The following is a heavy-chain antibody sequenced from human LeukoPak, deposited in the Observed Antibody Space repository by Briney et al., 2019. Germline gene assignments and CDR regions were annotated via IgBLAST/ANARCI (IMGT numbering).Heavy chain of an antibody. CDR1: GFTFSSYG. CDR3: AKDSGHDYGDYVGSYYYYYIDV. V-gene: IGHV3-30*02. CDR2: IRYDGSNK. J-gene: IGHJ6*03. Sequence: GGSLRLSCAASGFTFSSYGMHWVRQAPGKGLEWVSFIRYDGSNKYYADSVKGRFTISRDNSKNTLYLQMNSLRAEDTAVYYCAKDSGHDYGDYVGSYYYYYIDVWGKGTTVTVSS. D-gene: IGHD4-17*01.